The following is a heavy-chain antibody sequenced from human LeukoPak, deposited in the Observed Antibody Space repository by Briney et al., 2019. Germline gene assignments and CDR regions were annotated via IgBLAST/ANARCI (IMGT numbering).Heavy chain of an antibody. D-gene: IGHD1-1*01. CDR3: ARTRGTDY. CDR2: ISSTGTYI. CDR1: GFTFSSYT. V-gene: IGHV3-21*01. J-gene: IGHJ4*02. Sequence: GGSLRLSCAASGFTFSSYTMNWVRQAPGKGLEWVSSISSTGTYIYYADSLKGRFTISRDNAKSSLYLQMNSLRAEDTAVYYCARTRGTDYWGQGTLVTVSS.